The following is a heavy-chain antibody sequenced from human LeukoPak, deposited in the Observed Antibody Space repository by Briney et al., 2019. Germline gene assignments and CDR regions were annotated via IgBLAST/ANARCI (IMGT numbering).Heavy chain of an antibody. J-gene: IGHJ5*02. CDR3: ARSFWSGYYIIQNWFDP. Sequence: SVKVSCKASGGTFSSYAISWVRQAPGQGLEWMGGIIPIFGTANYAQKFQGRVTITADESTSTAYMELSSLRSEDAAVYYCARSFWSGYYIIQNWFDPWGQGTLVTVSS. CDR1: GGTFSSYA. V-gene: IGHV1-69*13. D-gene: IGHD3-3*01. CDR2: IIPIFGTA.